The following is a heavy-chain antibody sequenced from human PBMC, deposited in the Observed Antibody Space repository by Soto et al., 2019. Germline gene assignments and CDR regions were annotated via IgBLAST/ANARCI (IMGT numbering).Heavy chain of an antibody. D-gene: IGHD6-6*01. CDR2: INPNSGGT. J-gene: IGHJ6*02. CDR1: GYTFTGYY. V-gene: IGHV1-2*02. CDR3: ARDKAPSTSFYYYGMDV. Sequence: QVLLVQSGAEVKKPGASVKVSCKASGYTFTGYYMHWVRQAPGQGLEWMGWINPNSGGTNYAQKFRGRVTMTRDTSISTAFMELSRLRSDDTAVYYCARDKAPSTSFYYYGMDVWGQGTTVTVSS.